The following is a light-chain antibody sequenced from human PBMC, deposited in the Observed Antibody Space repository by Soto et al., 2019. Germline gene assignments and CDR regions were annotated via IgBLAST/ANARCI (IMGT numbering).Light chain of an antibody. CDR2: VNSDGSH. CDR1: SGHSTYA. V-gene: IGLV4-69*01. CDR3: QTWGTGDWV. J-gene: IGLJ3*02. Sequence: QSVLTLSPSASASLGASVKFTCTLTSGHSTYAIAWHQQQPEMGPRYLMKVNSDGSHSKGDGIPDRFSGSSSGAERYLTISSLQSEDEADYYCQTWGTGDWVFGGGTKVTVL.